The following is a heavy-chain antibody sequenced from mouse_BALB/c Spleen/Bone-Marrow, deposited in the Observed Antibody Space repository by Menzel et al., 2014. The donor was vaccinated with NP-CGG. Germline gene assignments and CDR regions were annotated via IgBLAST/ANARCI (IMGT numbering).Heavy chain of an antibody. CDR3: ARATMITKGAMDY. CDR1: GYTFTSYY. J-gene: IGHJ4*01. V-gene: IGHV1S56*01. Sequence: QVQLQQSGPELVKPGAPVRISCKASGYTFTSYYIHWVKQRPGQGLEWIGWIYPGNVNTKYNEKFKGKATLTADKSSSTAYMQLGSLTSEDSAVYFCARATMITKGAMDYWGQGTSVTVSS. CDR2: IYPGNVNT. D-gene: IGHD2-4*01.